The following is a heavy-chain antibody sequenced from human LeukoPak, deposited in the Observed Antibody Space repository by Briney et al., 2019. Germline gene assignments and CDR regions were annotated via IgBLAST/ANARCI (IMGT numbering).Heavy chain of an antibody. V-gene: IGHV1-2*02. CDR2: INPNSGGT. D-gene: IGHD6-13*01. J-gene: IGHJ4*02. Sequence: ASVKVSCKASGYTFTGYYMHWVRQAPGQGLEWMGWINPNSGGTNYAQKFQGRVTMTRDTSISTAYMELSRLRSDDTAVYYCARSFNLRVAAAGTFKSPAYYFDYWGQGTLVTVSS. CDR3: ARSFNLRVAAAGTFKSPAYYFDY. CDR1: GYTFTGYY.